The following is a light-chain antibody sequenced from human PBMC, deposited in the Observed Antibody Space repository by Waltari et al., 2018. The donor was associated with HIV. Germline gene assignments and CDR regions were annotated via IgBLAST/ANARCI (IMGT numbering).Light chain of an antibody. Sequence: EILMTQSPATLSVSPGERVTLSCRASQSVSTNLAWYQQKPGQAPRFLIYGASFTATDIPARFSASGSWTEFTLIINSLQSEDFAVYYCQHYSNWPPWTFGQGTRVEFK. CDR3: QHYSNWPPWT. V-gene: IGKV3-15*01. J-gene: IGKJ1*01. CDR1: QSVSTN. CDR2: GAS.